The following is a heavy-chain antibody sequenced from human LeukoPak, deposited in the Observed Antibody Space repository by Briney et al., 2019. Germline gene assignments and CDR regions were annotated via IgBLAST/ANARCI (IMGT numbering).Heavy chain of an antibody. CDR3: AKSSGWNYYYYYMDV. D-gene: IGHD6-19*01. CDR2: ISSTSSYI. Sequence: PGGSLRLSCAASGFIFTNFGMNWVRQAPGQGLEWVSSISSTSSYIYYADSVKGRFTISRDNAKNSLYLQMNSLRAEDTAVYYCAKSSGWNYYYYYMDVWGKGTTVIASS. J-gene: IGHJ6*03. CDR1: GFIFTNFG. V-gene: IGHV3-21*01.